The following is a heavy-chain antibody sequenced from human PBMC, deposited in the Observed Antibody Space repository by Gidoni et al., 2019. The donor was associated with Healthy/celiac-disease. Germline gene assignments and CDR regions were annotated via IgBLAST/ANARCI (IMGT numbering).Heavy chain of an antibody. J-gene: IGHJ4*02. CDR3: AGRRDGYNPFDY. CDR1: GGSFSGYY. Sequence: QVQLQQWGAGLLKPSETLSLTCAVYGGSFSGYYWSWIRQPPGKGLEWIGEINHSGSTNYNPSLKSRVTISVDTSKNQFSLKLSSVTAADTAVYYCAGRRDGYNPFDYWGQGTLVTVSS. V-gene: IGHV4-34*01. D-gene: IGHD5-12*01. CDR2: INHSGST.